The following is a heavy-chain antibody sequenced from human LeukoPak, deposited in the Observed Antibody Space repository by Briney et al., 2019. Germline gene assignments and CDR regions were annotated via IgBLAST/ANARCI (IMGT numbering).Heavy chain of an antibody. CDR2: NDHPSCTP. Sequence: ASVTASLKASVYIFTDQFMNWLRQPPGQGLERLGWNDHPSCTPHTVQKFQDTVTLTRDTSIGTAYMKVHRLRADDTAVDYCAGRVLSAGFDMDFWGQGSLISVSS. J-gene: IGHJ4*02. V-gene: IGHV1-2*02. CDR1: VYIFTDQF. CDR3: AGRVLSAGFDMDF. D-gene: IGHD5-12*01.